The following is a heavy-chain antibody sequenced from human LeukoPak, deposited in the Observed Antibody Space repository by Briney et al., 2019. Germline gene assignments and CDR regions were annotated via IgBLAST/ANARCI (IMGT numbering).Heavy chain of an antibody. D-gene: IGHD3-10*01. V-gene: IGHV3-11*04. J-gene: IGHJ4*02. CDR1: GFTFSSYW. CDR2: ISGSGSTT. Sequence: PGGSLRLSCAASGFTFSSYWMSWIRQAPGKGLEWVSYISGSGSTTYYADSVKGRFTISRDNAKNSLYLQMNSLRAEDTAVYYCARVRAVPKRFVTMVRGVKNEYYFDYWGQGILVTVSS. CDR3: ARVRAVPKRFVTMVRGVKNEYYFDY.